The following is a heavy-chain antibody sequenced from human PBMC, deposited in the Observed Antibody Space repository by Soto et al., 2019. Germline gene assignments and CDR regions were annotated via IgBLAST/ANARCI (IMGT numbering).Heavy chain of an antibody. D-gene: IGHD1-26*01. CDR3: AKEGSYLRGSYYSR. CDR2: ISGSGGST. V-gene: IGHV3-23*01. J-gene: IGHJ4*02. CDR1: GFTFSSYA. Sequence: GGSLRLSCAASGFTFSSYAMSWVRQAPGKGLEWVSAISGSGGSTYYADSVKGRFTISRDNSKNTLYLQMNSLRAEDTAVYYSAKEGSYLRGSYYSRWGQGTLVTVSS.